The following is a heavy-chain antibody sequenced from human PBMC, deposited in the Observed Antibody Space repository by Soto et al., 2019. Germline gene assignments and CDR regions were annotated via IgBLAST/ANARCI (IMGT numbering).Heavy chain of an antibody. CDR3: ARRYSSSWYGHHGMDV. J-gene: IGHJ6*02. V-gene: IGHV1-8*01. D-gene: IGHD6-13*01. CDR1: GYTFPSYD. Sequence: ASVKVSCKASGYTFPSYDINWVRQVTGQGLEWMGWVNPDSGNTGYEQKFQGRVTMTRNTSISTAYMELSSLRSEETAVYYCARRYSSSWYGHHGMDVWGQGTTVTVSS. CDR2: VNPDSGNT.